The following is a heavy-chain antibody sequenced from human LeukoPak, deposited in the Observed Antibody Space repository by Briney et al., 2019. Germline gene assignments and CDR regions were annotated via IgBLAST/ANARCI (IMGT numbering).Heavy chain of an antibody. V-gene: IGHV4-38-2*02. D-gene: IGHD2-15*01. CDR2: IYQTGST. Sequence: PSETLSLTCSVSGYSISSGYYWGWIRQPPGKGLEWIASIYQTGSTYYNPSLKSRVTISVDTSKNQFSLNLRSVTAADTAVYYCGRDGLGYQNWNDPWGQGTLVTVSS. J-gene: IGHJ5*02. CDR3: GRDGLGYQNWNDP. CDR1: GYSISSGYY.